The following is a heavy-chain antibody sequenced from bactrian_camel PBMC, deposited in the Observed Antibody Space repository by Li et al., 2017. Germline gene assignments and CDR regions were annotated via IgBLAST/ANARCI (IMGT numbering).Heavy chain of an antibody. D-gene: IGHD5*01. CDR1: GFTFGSYW. Sequence: QLVESGGGLVQPGGSLRLSCAASGFTFGSYWMYWVRQAPGKGLEWVSSINRGGGSTDYADSVKGRLTISRDNAKNTLYLQMNSLKPEDTAVYYCAADPSRELWVGYPPYKYWGQGTQVTVS. J-gene: IGHJ4*01. CDR3: AADPSRELWVGYPPYKY. CDR2: INRGGGST. V-gene: IGHV3S1*01.